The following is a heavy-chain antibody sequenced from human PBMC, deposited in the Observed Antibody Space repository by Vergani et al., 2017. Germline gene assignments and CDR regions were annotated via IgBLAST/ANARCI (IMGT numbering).Heavy chain of an antibody. CDR2: INPSGGST. D-gene: IGHD1-26*01. V-gene: IGHV1-46*01. CDR3: ARLGIVVALGH. J-gene: IGHJ4*02. CDR1: GYTFTSYY. Sequence: QVQLVQSGAEVKKPGASVKVSCKASGYTFTSYYMHWVRQAPGQGLEWMGIINPSGGSTNYAQKFQGRVTMTRDTSTSTVYMELSSLRSEDTAVYYCARLGIVVALGHWGQGTLVTVSS.